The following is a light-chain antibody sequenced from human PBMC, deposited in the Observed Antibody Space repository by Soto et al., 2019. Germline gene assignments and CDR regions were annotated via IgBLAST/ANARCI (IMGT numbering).Light chain of an antibody. CDR3: AAWYDSLNGPV. Sequence: QSVLTQPPSASVTPGQRVSISCSGSSSNIGNNTVNWYQQFPETAPRLLIYTTNQRPSGVPDRFSGSKSGTSASLAIRGLQSEDEADYYCAAWYDSLNGPVFGGGTQLTVL. J-gene: IGLJ3*02. CDR1: SSNIGNNT. CDR2: TTN. V-gene: IGLV1-44*01.